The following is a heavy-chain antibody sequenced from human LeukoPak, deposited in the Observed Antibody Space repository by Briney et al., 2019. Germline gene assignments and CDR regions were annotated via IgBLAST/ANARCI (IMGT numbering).Heavy chain of an antibody. D-gene: IGHD3-10*02. CDR2: INWNGGST. Sequence: GGSLRLSCAASGFTFDDYGMSWVRQAPGKGLEWVSGINWNGGSTGYADSVKGRFTISRDNAKNTLNLQMNSLRAEDTAVYYCAELGITMIGGVWGKGTTVTISS. CDR1: GFTFDDYG. CDR3: AELGITMIGGV. J-gene: IGHJ6*04. V-gene: IGHV3-20*04.